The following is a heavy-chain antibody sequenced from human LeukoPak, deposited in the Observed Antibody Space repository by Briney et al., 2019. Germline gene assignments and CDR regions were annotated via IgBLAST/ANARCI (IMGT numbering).Heavy chain of an antibody. Sequence: PSETLSLTCTVSGGSISSYYWSWIRQPAGKGLEWIGRIYTSGSTNYNPSLKSRVTMSVDTSKNQFSLKLSSVTAADTAVYYCARGGYSSSWYLYYYYYMDVWGKGTTVTVSS. D-gene: IGHD6-13*01. CDR1: GGSISSYY. V-gene: IGHV4-4*07. CDR2: IYTSGST. J-gene: IGHJ6*03. CDR3: ARGGYSSSWYLYYYYYMDV.